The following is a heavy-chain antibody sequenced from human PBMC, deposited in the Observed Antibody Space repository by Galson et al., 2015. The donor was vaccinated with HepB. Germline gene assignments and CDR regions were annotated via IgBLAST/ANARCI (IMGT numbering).Heavy chain of an antibody. CDR1: GYRFSNYW. CDR3: ARPSSGNAFDI. CDR2: IYPGDSDI. V-gene: IGHV5-51*03. Sequence: QSGAEVKKPGESLKISCQGSGYRFSNYWIGWVRQMPGKGLEWMGIIYPGDSDIRYSPSFQGQVTISADKSIDTAYLQWSSLKASDTAMYYCARPSSGNAFDIWGQGTMVTVSS. D-gene: IGHD1-14*01. J-gene: IGHJ3*02.